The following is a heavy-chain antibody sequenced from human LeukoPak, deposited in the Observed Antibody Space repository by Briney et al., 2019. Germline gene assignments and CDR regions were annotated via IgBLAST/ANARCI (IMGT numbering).Heavy chain of an antibody. CDR2: ITNTGKTI. J-gene: IGHJ4*02. V-gene: IGHV3-48*01. Sequence: PGGSLRLSCAASGFSFSSYTMDWVRQAPGKGLEWVSYITNTGKTIFYADSVKGRFTISRDNAKNSLFQQMDSLRVEDTAVYYCARQAACSGDCYYRHFDYWGQGALVAVSS. CDR3: ARQAACSGDCYYRHFDY. D-gene: IGHD2-21*02. CDR1: GFSFSSYT.